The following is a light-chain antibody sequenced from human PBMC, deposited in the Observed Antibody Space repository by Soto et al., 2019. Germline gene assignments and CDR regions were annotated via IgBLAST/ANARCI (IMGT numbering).Light chain of an antibody. CDR2: GAS. J-gene: IGKJ1*01. V-gene: IGKV3-15*01. CDR3: QQYGSSPKWT. Sequence: EIVMTQSPATLSVSPGERATLSCRASQSVGSNLAWYQLKPGQAPRLLIYGASTRATGIPARFSGSGSGTDFTLTISSLQSEDFAIYFCQQYGSSPKWTFGQGTKVEIK. CDR1: QSVGSN.